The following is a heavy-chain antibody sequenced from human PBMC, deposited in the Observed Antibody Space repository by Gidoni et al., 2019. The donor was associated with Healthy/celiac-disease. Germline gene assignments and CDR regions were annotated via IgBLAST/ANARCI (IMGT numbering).Heavy chain of an antibody. CDR3: ARDGDPLEFDY. Sequence: VQLLESGGGLVKPGGSLTLSCAASGSTFSSYSMNWVRQAPGKGLEWVSSISSSSSYIYYADSVKGRFTISRDNAKNSLYLQMNSLRAEDTAVYYCARDGDPLEFDYWGQGTLVTVSS. CDR2: ISSSSSYI. CDR1: GSTFSSYS. J-gene: IGHJ4*02. D-gene: IGHD4-17*01. V-gene: IGHV3-21*01.